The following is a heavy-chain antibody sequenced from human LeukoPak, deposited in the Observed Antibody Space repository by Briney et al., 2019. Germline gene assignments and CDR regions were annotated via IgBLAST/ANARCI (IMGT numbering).Heavy chain of an antibody. CDR1: GFTFSTYG. CDR2: ISTSSSYI. Sequence: GGSLRLSCAASGFTFSTYGMNWVRQAPGEGLEWVSSISTSSSYIYYADSVKGRFTISRDNAKNSLYLQMNSLRAEDTAVYYCASYYYDSSGYPGDYWGQGTLVTVSS. J-gene: IGHJ4*02. D-gene: IGHD3-22*01. V-gene: IGHV3-21*01. CDR3: ASYYYDSSGYPGDY.